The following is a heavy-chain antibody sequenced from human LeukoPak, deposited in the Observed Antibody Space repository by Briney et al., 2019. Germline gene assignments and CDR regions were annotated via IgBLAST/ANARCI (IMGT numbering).Heavy chain of an antibody. Sequence: GASVKVSCKASGYTFTGYYMHWVRQAPGQGLEWMGWINPNSGGTNYAQKFQGRVTMTRDTSISTAYMELSRLRAEDTAVYYCATVTMIVVGNYQFDYWGQGTLVTVSS. CDR2: INPNSGGT. CDR3: ATVTMIVVGNYQFDY. V-gene: IGHV1-2*02. J-gene: IGHJ4*02. CDR1: GYTFTGYY. D-gene: IGHD3-22*01.